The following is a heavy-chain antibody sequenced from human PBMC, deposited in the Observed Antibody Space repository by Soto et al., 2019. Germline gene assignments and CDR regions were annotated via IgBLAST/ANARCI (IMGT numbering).Heavy chain of an antibody. Sequence: ASVRVSCKASGYTFTGYYIHWVRQAPGQRLEQMGWINPNSGGTNYAQKFQGWVTMTRDTSISTAYMELSRLRSDDTAVYYCARDGESMAYCSSTSCPLYYYYGMDVWGQGTTVTVSS. CDR2: INPNSGGT. J-gene: IGHJ6*02. CDR3: ARDGESMAYCSSTSCPLYYYYGMDV. D-gene: IGHD2-2*01. CDR1: GYTFTGYY. V-gene: IGHV1-2*04.